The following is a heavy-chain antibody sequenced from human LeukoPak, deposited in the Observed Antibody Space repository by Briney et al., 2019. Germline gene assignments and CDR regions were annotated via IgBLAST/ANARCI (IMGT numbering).Heavy chain of an antibody. CDR3: ASRTTVVVTAPFDY. J-gene: IGHJ4*02. CDR1: GGTFSSYA. CDR2: IIPIFGTA. D-gene: IGHD2-21*02. Sequence: ASVKVSCKASGGTFSSYAISWVRQAPGQGLEWMGGIIPIFGTANYAQKFQGRVTITADKSSTAVYMELSSLRSEDTAVYYCASRTTVVVTAPFDYWGQGTLVTVSS. V-gene: IGHV1-69*06.